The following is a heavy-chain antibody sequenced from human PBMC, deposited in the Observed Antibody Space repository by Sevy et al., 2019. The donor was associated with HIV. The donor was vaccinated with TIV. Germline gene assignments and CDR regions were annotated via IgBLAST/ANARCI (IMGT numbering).Heavy chain of an antibody. CDR1: GFTFSSYA. J-gene: IGHJ4*02. CDR2: ISYDGSNK. CDR3: ARDRGTYGVRPSYFDY. Sequence: GGSLRLSCAASGFTFSSYAMHWVRQAPGKGLEWVAVISYDGSNKYYADSVKGRFTISRDNSKNTLYLQMNSLRAEDTAVYYCARDRGTYGVRPSYFDYWGRGTLVTVSS. V-gene: IGHV3-30-3*01. D-gene: IGHD3-10*01.